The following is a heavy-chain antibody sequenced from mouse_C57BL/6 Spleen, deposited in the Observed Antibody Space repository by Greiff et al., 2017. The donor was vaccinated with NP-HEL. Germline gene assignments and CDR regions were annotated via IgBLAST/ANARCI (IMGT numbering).Heavy chain of an antibody. CDR1: GYTFTSYW. V-gene: IGHV1-55*01. Sequence: QVQLQQSGAELVKPGASVKMSCKASGYTFTSYWITWVKQRPGQGLEWIGDIYPGSGSTNYNEKFKSKATLTVDTSSSTAYMQLSSLTSEDSAVYYCARHYYGSSYWYFDVWGTGTTVTVSS. J-gene: IGHJ1*03. CDR2: IYPGSGST. CDR3: ARHYYGSSYWYFDV. D-gene: IGHD1-1*01.